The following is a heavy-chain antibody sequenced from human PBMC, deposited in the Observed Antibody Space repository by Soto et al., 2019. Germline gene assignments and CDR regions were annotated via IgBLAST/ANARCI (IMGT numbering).Heavy chain of an antibody. V-gene: IGHV3-53*01. CDR2: IYSGGST. CDR1: GFTVSSNY. Sequence: PGGSLRLSCAASGFTVSSNYMSWVRQAPGKGLEWVSVIYSGGSTFYADSVKGRFTISRDNSKNMVYLQMNRMRGEDTAVYYCARESPHPDCWCQATL. J-gene: IGHJ4*02. CDR3: ARESPHPDC.